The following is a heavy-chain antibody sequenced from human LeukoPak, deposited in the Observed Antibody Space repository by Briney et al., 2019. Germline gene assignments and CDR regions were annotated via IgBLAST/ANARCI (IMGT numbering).Heavy chain of an antibody. V-gene: IGHV3-30-3*01. CDR3: AREKGQTAMGDY. CDR1: GFTFSSYA. Sequence: GGSLRLSCAASGFTFSSYAMHWVRQAPGKGLEWVAVISYDGSNKYYADSVKGRFTISRDNSKNTLYLQMNSLRAEDTAVYYCAREKGQTAMGDYWGQGTLVTVSS. D-gene: IGHD5-18*01. J-gene: IGHJ4*02. CDR2: ISYDGSNK.